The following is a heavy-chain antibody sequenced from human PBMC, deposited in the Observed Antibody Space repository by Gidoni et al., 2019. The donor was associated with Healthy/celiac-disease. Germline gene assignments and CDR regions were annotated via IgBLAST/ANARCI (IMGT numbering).Heavy chain of an antibody. CDR2: IYYSGST. CDR3: ARRRIAARAFDY. D-gene: IGHD6-6*01. V-gene: IGHV4-39*01. CDR1: GGSISSSIYY. J-gene: IGHJ4*02. Sequence: QLQLQASGPGLVKPSETLSPTCTVSGGSISSSIYYWGWNRQPPGKGLEWIGSIYYSGSTYYKPSLKSRVTISVDTSKNQFSLKLSSVTAADTAVYYCARRRIAARAFDYWGQGTLVTVSS.